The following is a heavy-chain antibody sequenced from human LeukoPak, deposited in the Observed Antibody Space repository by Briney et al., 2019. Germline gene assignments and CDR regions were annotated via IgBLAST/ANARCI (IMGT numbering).Heavy chain of an antibody. CDR2: ISAYNGNT. D-gene: IGHD3-10*01. V-gene: IGHV1-18*01. CDR1: GYTFTSYG. CDR3: ARDPTYYYGSGKDY. Sequence: ASVKVSCKASGYTFTSYGISWVREAPGQGLEWMGWISAYNGNTNYAQKLQGRVTMTTDTSTSTAYMELRSLRSDDTAVYYCARDPTYYYGSGKDYWGQGTLVTVSS. J-gene: IGHJ4*02.